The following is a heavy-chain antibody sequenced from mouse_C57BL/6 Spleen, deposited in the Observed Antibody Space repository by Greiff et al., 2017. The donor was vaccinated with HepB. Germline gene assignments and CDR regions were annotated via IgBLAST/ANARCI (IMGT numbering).Heavy chain of an antibody. CDR1: DYTFTSYW. CDR3: ARRGHGYGSGYDY. CDR2: IYPGSGST. V-gene: IGHV1-55*01. Sequence: QVQLQQPGAELVKPGASVKMSCKASDYTFTSYWINWVKQRPGQGLEWIGDIYPGSGSTNYNEKFKSKATLTVDTSSSTAYMQLSSLTSEDSAVYYCARRGHGYGSGYDYWGQGTTLTVSS. J-gene: IGHJ2*01. D-gene: IGHD1-1*01.